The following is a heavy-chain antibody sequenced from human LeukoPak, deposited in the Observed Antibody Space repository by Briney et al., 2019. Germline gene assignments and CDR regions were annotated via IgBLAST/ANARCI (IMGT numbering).Heavy chain of an antibody. CDR1: GFTFSSYG. CDR3: AKEGAQYDILTGYTYYFDY. J-gene: IGHJ4*02. D-gene: IGHD3-9*01. V-gene: IGHV3-30*02. Sequence: GGSLRLSCAASGFTFSSYGMHWVRQAPGKGLEWVAFIRYDGSNEYYADSVKGRFTISRDNSKNTLYLQMNSLRAEDTAVYYCAKEGAQYDILTGYTYYFDYWGQGTLVTVSS. CDR2: IRYDGSNE.